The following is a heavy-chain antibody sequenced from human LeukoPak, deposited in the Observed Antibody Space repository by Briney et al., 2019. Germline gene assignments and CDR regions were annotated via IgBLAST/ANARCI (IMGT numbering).Heavy chain of an antibody. CDR2: IYSTTSFI. CDR1: GFTFRSYA. Sequence: GGSLRLSCAASGFTFRSYAMSWVRQAPGKGLEWVSSIYSTTSFIFYADSVKGRFTISRDNAKNSLYLQMNSLRAEDTAVYYCARGSGYYYYMDVWGKGTTVTVSS. CDR3: ARGSGYYYYMDV. J-gene: IGHJ6*03. V-gene: IGHV3-21*01. D-gene: IGHD3-10*01.